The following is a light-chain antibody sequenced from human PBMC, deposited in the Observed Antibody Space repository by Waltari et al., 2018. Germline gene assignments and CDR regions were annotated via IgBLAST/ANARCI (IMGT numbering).Light chain of an antibody. CDR3: GTWDSSLSGAV. V-gene: IGLV1-51*02. J-gene: IGLJ7*01. CDR2: ENS. CDR1: SSNIGNNY. Sequence: QSVLTQPPSVSAAPGQRVTISCSGGSSNIGNNYVSWYRQFPGTAPKLLICENSERPSGIPGRSPGSKSGTAATLDITGLQAGDEADYYCGTWDSSLSGAVFGGGTHLTVL.